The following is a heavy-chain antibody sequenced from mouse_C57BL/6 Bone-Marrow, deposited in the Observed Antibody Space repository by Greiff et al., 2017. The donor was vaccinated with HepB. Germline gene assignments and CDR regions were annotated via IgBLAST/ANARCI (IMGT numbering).Heavy chain of an antibody. V-gene: IGHV14-4*01. J-gene: IGHJ4*01. CDR1: GFNIKDDY. Sequence: VHVKQSGAELVRPGASVKLSCTASGFNIKDDYMHWVKQRPEQGLEWIGWIDPENGDTEYASKFQGKATITADTSSNTAYLQLSSLTSEDTAVYYCTTADDGYYMDYWGQGTSVTVSS. CDR2: IDPENGDT. D-gene: IGHD2-3*01. CDR3: TTADDGYYMDY.